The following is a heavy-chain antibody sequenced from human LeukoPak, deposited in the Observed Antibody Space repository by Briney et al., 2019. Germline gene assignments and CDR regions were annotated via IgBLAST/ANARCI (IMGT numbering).Heavy chain of an antibody. CDR1: GYTFTGYY. CDR2: INPNRGGR. J-gene: IGHJ3*02. Sequence: GASVKVSCKASGYTFTGYYMHWVRQAPGQGLEWMGWINPNRGGRNYAQKFQGRVTMTRDTSTSTAYMELSRLRSDDTGVYYCARDGDAGAFDIWGQGTMVTVSS. CDR3: ARDGDAGAFDI. V-gene: IGHV1-2*02. D-gene: IGHD7-27*01.